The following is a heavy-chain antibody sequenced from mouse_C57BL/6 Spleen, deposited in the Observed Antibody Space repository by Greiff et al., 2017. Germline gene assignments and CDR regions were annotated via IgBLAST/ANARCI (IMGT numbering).Heavy chain of an antibody. CDR2: IDPENGDT. Sequence: VQLQQSGAELVRPGASVKLSCTASGFNIKDDYMHWVKQRPEQGLEWIGWIDPENGDTEYASKFQGKATITADTSSNTAYLQLSSLTSEDTAVYYCTLITTVYFDYWGQGTTLTVSS. CDR3: TLITTVYFDY. D-gene: IGHD1-1*01. V-gene: IGHV14-4*01. J-gene: IGHJ2*01. CDR1: GFNIKDDY.